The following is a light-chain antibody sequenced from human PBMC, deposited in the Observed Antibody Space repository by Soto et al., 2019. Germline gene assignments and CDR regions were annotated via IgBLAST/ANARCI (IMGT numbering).Light chain of an antibody. V-gene: IGKV3-15*01. CDR2: GAS. CDR1: QSIGSN. Sequence: ETVLTQSPATFSVSPGERATLSCRASQSIGSNLAGYQQRPGQPPRLLIYGASTRATGVPARFSGSGSGTDFTLTITSLQSEDFALYYCQQYNNWPLFTFGPGTNVDI. CDR3: QQYNNWPLFT. J-gene: IGKJ3*01.